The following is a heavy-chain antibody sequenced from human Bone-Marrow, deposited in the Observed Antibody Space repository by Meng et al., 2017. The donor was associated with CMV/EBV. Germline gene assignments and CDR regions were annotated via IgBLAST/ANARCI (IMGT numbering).Heavy chain of an antibody. V-gene: IGHV1-46*01. D-gene: IGHD6-6*01. CDR2: INPSGGST. Sequence: ASVKVSCKASGYTFTSYYMHWVRQAPGQGLEWMGIINPSGGSTSYAQKFQGRVTMTRDTSTSTVYMELSSLRSEDTAVYYCARDRIAARGYYYYYYGMDVWGQGTTVTVSS. CDR3: ARDRIAARGYYYYYYGMDV. CDR1: GYTFTSYY. J-gene: IGHJ6*02.